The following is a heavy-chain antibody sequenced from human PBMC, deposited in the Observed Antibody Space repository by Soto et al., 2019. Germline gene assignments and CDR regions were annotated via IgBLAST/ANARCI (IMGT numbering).Heavy chain of an antibody. Sequence: LGESLKISCQSSGYTFSNFWIGWVRQLPGKGLEWMGIIYPGDHDTRYSPSFHGKVTISADRSINTAYLQWNSLEASDTAFYFCARSPRSSPYFDYWGQGALVTVSS. D-gene: IGHD6-13*01. CDR3: ARSPRSSPYFDY. CDR1: GYTFSNFW. V-gene: IGHV5-51*01. J-gene: IGHJ4*02. CDR2: IYPGDHDT.